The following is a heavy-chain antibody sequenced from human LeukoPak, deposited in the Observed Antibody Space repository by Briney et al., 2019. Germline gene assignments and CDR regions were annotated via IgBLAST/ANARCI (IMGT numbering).Heavy chain of an antibody. CDR2: IYYSGST. V-gene: IGHV4-30-4*01. CDR1: GGSISSGDYY. D-gene: IGHD2-15*01. CDR3: ASSHCSGGSCYWSAEYFQH. Sequence: SETLSLTCTVSGGSISSGDYYWSWIRQPPGKGLEWIGYIYYSGSTYYNPSLKSRVTISVDTSKNQFSLKLSSVTAADTAVYYCASSHCSGGSCYWSAEYFQHWGQGTLDTVSS. J-gene: IGHJ1*01.